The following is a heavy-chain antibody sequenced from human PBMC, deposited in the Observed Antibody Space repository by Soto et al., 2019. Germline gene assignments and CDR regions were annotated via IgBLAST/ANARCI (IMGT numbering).Heavy chain of an antibody. CDR2: LIPIFGTA. Sequence: ASVKVSCKASGGTFSSYAISWVRQAPGQGLEWMGGLIPIFGTANYAQKFQGRVTITADESTSTAYMELSSLTSEDTAVYYCARGIQLWYYYGMDVWGQGTTVTVSS. CDR3: ARGIQLWYYYGMDV. V-gene: IGHV1-69*13. CDR1: GGTFSSYA. J-gene: IGHJ6*02. D-gene: IGHD5-18*01.